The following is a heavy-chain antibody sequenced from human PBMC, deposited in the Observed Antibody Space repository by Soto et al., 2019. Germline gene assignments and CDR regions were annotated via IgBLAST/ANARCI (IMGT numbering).Heavy chain of an antibody. CDR3: AKSAGSNAYYPNDY. V-gene: IGHV3-23*01. CDR1: GFTFSSYA. D-gene: IGHD3-16*01. J-gene: IGHJ4*02. Sequence: EGQLLESGGGLVQPGGSLRLSCAASGFTFSSYAMTWVRQAQGKGLEWVSSISGSGISTYYADSVKGRFTISRDNSKHTLYLQMNSLRAEDAAVYYCAKSAGSNAYYPNDYWGQGALVTVSS. CDR2: ISGSGIST.